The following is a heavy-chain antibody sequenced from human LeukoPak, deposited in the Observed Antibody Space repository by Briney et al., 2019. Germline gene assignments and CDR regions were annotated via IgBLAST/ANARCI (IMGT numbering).Heavy chain of an antibody. J-gene: IGHJ3*02. CDR2: IYSGGNT. CDR1: GXTVSSNY. CDR3: ARERAGEDAFDI. D-gene: IGHD7-27*01. Sequence: PGGSLRLSCAASGXTVSSNYLTWVRQAPGKGLEWLSVIYSGGNTYYGDAVKGRFTISSDNAKNSLYLQINSLRVKDTAVYYCARERAGEDAFDIWGQGTMVTVSS. V-gene: IGHV3-66*01.